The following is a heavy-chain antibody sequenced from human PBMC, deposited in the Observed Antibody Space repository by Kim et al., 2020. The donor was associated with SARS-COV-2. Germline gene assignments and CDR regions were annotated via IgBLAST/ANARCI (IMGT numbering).Heavy chain of an antibody. Sequence: GGSLRLSCAASGFTFSNYWMSWVRQAPGKGLEWVANIKQDGSEKYYVDSVKGRFTISRDNAKNSVFLQVNSLRAEDTAVYYCARGPYSGNYQLLRYYFDYWGQGTLVTVSS. CDR2: IKQDGSEK. V-gene: IGHV3-7*05. CDR3: ARGPYSGNYQLLRYYFDY. J-gene: IGHJ4*02. D-gene: IGHD1-26*01. CDR1: GFTFSNYW.